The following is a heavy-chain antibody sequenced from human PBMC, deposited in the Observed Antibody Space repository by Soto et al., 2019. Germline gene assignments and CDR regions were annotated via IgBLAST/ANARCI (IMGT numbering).Heavy chain of an antibody. Sequence: GGSLRLSCAASGFTFSGSAMHWVRQASGKGLEWVGRIRSKANSYATAYAASVKGRFTISRDDSKNTAYLQMNSLKTEDTAVYYCTRGHYDFWSGYKTYYYYYGMDVWGQGTTVTVSS. D-gene: IGHD3-3*01. CDR1: GFTFSGSA. CDR2: IRSKANSYAT. J-gene: IGHJ6*02. CDR3: TRGHYDFWSGYKTYYYYYGMDV. V-gene: IGHV3-73*01.